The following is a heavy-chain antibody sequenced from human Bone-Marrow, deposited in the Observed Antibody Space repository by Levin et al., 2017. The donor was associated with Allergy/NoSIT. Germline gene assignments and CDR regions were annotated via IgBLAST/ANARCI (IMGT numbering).Heavy chain of an antibody. V-gene: IGHV1-2*02. CDR3: ARAEITVINS. J-gene: IGHJ4*02. D-gene: IGHD2-21*01. CDR2: IDPNSGGT. Sequence: GESLKISCKTSGFSFSGYYIQWVRQAPGQGLEWMGWIDPNSGGTKLARKFQGRVTLTRDTSITTAYMELTRLTSDDTAIYYCARAEITVINSWGRGTLVVVSS. CDR1: GFSFSGYY.